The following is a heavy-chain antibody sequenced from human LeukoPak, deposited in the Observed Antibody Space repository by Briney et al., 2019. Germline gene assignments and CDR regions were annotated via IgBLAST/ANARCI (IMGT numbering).Heavy chain of an antibody. CDR2: IHYSGST. Sequence: MASETLSLTCTVSGGSISSNTYYWGWIRRPPGKGLEWIGNIHYSGSTYYNPSLKSRVTISVDTPKNQFSLNLSSLTAADTAVYYCATSDTVSTYNWFDPWGQGTLVTVSS. CDR3: ATSDTVSTYNWFDP. J-gene: IGHJ5*02. CDR1: GGSISSNTYY. V-gene: IGHV4-39*01. D-gene: IGHD5/OR15-5a*01.